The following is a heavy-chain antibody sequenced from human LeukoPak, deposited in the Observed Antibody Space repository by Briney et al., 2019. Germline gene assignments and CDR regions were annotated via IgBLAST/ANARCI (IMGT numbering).Heavy chain of an antibody. CDR2: IYYSGST. Sequence: SETLSLTCSVSGGSISGYYWSWIRQPPGKGLEWIGYIYYSGSTYYNPSLKSRVTISVDTSKNQFSLKLSSVTAADTAVYYCARADILTGYPPSFGYWGQGTLVTVSS. V-gene: IGHV4-30-4*01. J-gene: IGHJ4*02. D-gene: IGHD3-9*01. CDR3: ARADILTGYPPSFGY. CDR1: GGSISGYY.